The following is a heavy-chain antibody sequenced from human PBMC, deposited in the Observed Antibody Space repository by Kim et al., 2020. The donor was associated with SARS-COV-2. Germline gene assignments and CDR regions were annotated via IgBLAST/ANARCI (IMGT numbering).Heavy chain of an antibody. CDR2: FYPGDSDT. CDR3: TSAPAAGGFFDF. Sequence: GESLKISCQGSGYSFDRYWIGWVRQVPGRGLEWMGLFYPGDSDTRYNPSFEGHVTISVDKSINTAYMQWDSLKASDTPIYYCTSAPAAGGFFDFWGQGSLVTVS. J-gene: IGHJ4*02. D-gene: IGHD6-25*01. CDR1: GYSFDRYW. V-gene: IGHV5-51*01.